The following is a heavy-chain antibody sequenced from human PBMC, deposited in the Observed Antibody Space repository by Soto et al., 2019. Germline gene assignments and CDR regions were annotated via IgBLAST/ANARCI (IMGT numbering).Heavy chain of an antibody. CDR2: ISGSGSST. J-gene: IGHJ4*02. CDR1: TSTFSNYA. CDR3: AQGGYGSGWYLDLGD. V-gene: IGHV3-23*01. D-gene: IGHD6-19*01. Sequence: PGGSLRLSCAASTSTFSNYAMTWVRQAPGKGLEWVSAISGSGSSTHYADSVKGRFFISRDNSKNTLYVQMHRLRVEDTAVYYFAQGGYGSGWYLDLGDWGQGTLVTVAS.